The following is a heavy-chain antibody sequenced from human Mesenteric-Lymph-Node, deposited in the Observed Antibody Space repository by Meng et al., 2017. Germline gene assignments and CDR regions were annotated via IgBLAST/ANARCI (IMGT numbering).Heavy chain of an antibody. CDR3: ARITGDQRDY. Sequence: GESLKISCEASGFTFSGHEINWVRQAPGKGLEWVSVIYSGGSTYYADSVKGRFTISRDNSKKTLFLQITSLRPEDTAVYYCARITGDQRDYWGQGTLVTVSS. CDR1: GFTFSGHE. V-gene: IGHV3-66*02. CDR2: IYSGGST. D-gene: IGHD7-27*01. J-gene: IGHJ4*02.